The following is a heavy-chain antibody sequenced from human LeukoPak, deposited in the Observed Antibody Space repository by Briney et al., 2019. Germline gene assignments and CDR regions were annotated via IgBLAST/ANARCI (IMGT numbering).Heavy chain of an antibody. CDR2: ISGSGGST. CDR1: GFTFSTYG. CDR3: AKEGSVTTLVYYYYMDV. Sequence: PGGSLRLSCAASGFTFSTYGMSWVRQAPGKGLEWVSAISGSGGSTYNADSVKGRFTISRDNSKNKVYLQMNSLRAEDTAVYYCAKEGSVTTLVYYYYMDVWGKGTTVTISS. V-gene: IGHV3-23*01. D-gene: IGHD4-23*01. J-gene: IGHJ6*03.